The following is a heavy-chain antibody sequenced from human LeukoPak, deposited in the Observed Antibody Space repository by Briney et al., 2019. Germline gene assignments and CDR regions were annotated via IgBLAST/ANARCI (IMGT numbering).Heavy chain of an antibody. V-gene: IGHV3-66*01. Sequence: PGGSLRLSCTASDFTVSSFYISWVRRAPGKGLEWVSAIYGGHGSFYADSVKGRFTISRDNSMNTLYLQMNRLRAEDTAVYYCARGDYVWGTYPGAFDIWGQGTKVTVSS. CDR1: DFTVSSFY. D-gene: IGHD3-16*02. CDR2: IYGGHGS. CDR3: ARGDYVWGTYPGAFDI. J-gene: IGHJ3*02.